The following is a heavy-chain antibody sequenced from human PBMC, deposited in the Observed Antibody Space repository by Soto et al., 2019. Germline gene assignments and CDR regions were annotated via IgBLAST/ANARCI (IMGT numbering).Heavy chain of an antibody. CDR3: ARDHQFGSNWAFYY. D-gene: IGHD6-13*01. J-gene: IGHJ4*02. CDR2: IYHGGNI. Sequence: QVHLQESGPGLVKPSGTLSLTCAVSGDSINSTDWWNWVRQPPGKGLEWIGEIYHGGNINYNPSLNSRVTISMDKSKNQFSLTMTSVTAADTAVYYCARDHQFGSNWAFYYWGQGALVTVSS. V-gene: IGHV4-4*02. CDR1: GDSINSTDW.